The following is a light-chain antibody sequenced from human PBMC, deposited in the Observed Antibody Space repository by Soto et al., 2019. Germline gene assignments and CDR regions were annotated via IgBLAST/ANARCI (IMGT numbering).Light chain of an antibody. CDR3: QQRRSWQVT. V-gene: IGKV3D-20*02. Sequence: EIVLTQAPVTLCLSPGERVTLSCRASQSVSSNFLAWYQQKPGQAPRLLIYDASKRATGIPARFSGSGSGTNFTLTISSLEPEDFAVYYCQQRRSWQVTFGQGTRLEIK. CDR2: DAS. J-gene: IGKJ5*01. CDR1: QSVSSNF.